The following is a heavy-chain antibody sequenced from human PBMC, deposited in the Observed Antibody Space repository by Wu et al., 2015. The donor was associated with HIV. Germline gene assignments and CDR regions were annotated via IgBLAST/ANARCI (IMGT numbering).Heavy chain of an antibody. V-gene: IGHV1-18*01. CDR3: ARELEVVGAAPXYGLDV. D-gene: IGHD1-26*01. J-gene: IGHJ6*02. CDR2: ISGYNGNT. CDR1: GYTFRSYG. Sequence: QVQLVQSGAEVKKPGASVKVSCKTSGYTFRSYGISWVRQAPGQGLEWMAWISGYNGNTNYEQKFQGRVTVTTDTSTSTVYMDLRSLRSDDTAVYYCARELEVVGAAPXYGLDVWGQGDHGHRLL.